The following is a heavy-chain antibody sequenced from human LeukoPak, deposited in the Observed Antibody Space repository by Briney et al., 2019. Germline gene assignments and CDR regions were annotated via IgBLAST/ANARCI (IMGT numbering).Heavy chain of an antibody. J-gene: IGHJ3*02. CDR3: ANSDYGDYGWFAFDI. V-gene: IGHV3-23*01. CDR1: GFTFSSYA. CDR2: IGGSGGST. Sequence: GGSLRLSCAASGFTFSSYAMSWVRQAPGKGLEWVSAIGGSGGSTYYADSVKGRFTISRDNSKNTLYLQMNSLRAEDTAVYYCANSDYGDYGWFAFDIWGQGTMVTVSS. D-gene: IGHD4-17*01.